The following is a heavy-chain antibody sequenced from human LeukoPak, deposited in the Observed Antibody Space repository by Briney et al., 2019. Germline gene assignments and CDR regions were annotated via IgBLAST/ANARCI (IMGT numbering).Heavy chain of an antibody. CDR3: AKDARRSSGWWFFDH. D-gene: IGHD6-19*01. CDR1: GFVFSSLD. Sequence: AGSLTLSCAASGFVFSSLDMGWVRQTPGKGLEWVSAITNSGDGTYYADSVKGPFTISRDNSKDTLFLQMNSLRAEDTAVYFCAKDARRSSGWWFFDHWGQASLVSVSS. V-gene: IGHV3-23*01. CDR2: ITNSGDGT. J-gene: IGHJ4*02.